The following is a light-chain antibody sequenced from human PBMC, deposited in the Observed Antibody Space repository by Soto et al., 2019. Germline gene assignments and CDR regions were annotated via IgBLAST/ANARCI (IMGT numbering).Light chain of an antibody. CDR1: QSVSSSY. J-gene: IGKJ1*01. V-gene: IGKV3-20*01. Sequence: EIVLTQSPGTLSLSPGERATLSCRASQSVSSSYLAWYQQKPGQAPRLLIYGASSSATGIPERFSGSGSGTDFTLTISRLEPEDFAVYYCQQYGSSHWTFGQGTKVEIK. CDR3: QQYGSSHWT. CDR2: GAS.